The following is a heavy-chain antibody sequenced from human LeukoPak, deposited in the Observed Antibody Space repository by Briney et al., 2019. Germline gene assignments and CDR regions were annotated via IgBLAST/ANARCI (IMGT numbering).Heavy chain of an antibody. D-gene: IGHD3-22*01. J-gene: IGHJ2*01. Sequence: SQTLSLTCAISGDSVSSNSAAWNWIRQSPSIGLEWLGRTYYRSKWYNDYAVSVKSRITINPDTSKNQFSLQLNSVPPEDTAVYYCARDRPVYYYDRTGYFDLWGRGTLVTVSS. CDR1: GDSVSSNSAA. CDR2: TYYRSKWYN. V-gene: IGHV6-1*01. CDR3: ARDRPVYYYDRTGYFDL.